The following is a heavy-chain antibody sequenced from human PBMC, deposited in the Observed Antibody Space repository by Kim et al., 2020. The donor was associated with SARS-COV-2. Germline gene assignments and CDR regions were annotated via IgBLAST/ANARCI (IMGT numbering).Heavy chain of an antibody. CDR1: GYTLTELS. D-gene: IGHD3-10*01. J-gene: IGHJ4*02. Sequence: ASVKVSCKVSGYTLTELSMHWVRQAPGKGLEWMGGFDPEDGETIYAQKFQGRVTMTEDTSTDTAYMELSSLRSEDTAVYYCATLSTYYGSGSYSDYWGQGPLVTVSS. V-gene: IGHV1-24*01. CDR3: ATLSTYYGSGSYSDY. CDR2: FDPEDGET.